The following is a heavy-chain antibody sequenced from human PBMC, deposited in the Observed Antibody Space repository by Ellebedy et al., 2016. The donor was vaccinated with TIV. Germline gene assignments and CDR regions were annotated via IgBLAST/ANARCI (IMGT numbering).Heavy chain of an antibody. CDR3: FRYCSSTSCYTMDV. CDR1: GYTFTSYG. D-gene: IGHD2-2*02. V-gene: IGHV1-18*04. Sequence: ASVKVSCXASGYTFTSYGISWVRQAPGQGLEWMGWISAYNGNTNYAQKLQGRVTMTTDTSTSTAYMELRSLRSDDTAVYYCFRYCSSTSCYTMDVWGQGTTVTVSS. CDR2: ISAYNGNT. J-gene: IGHJ6*02.